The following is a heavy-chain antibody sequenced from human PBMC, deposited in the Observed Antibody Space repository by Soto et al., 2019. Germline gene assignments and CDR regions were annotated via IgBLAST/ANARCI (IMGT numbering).Heavy chain of an antibody. J-gene: IGHJ6*02. CDR3: ARDGHGMDV. CDR2: IHVSGST. CDR1: GGSVSSGSYQ. Sequence: SETLSLTCAVSGGSVSSGSYQWTWIRQPPGKGLEWIGYIHVSGSTNDNPSLKGRVTMSIDTSKNQFSLKLSSVTAADTAVYYCARDGHGMDVWGQGTKVTVSS. V-gene: IGHV4-61*01.